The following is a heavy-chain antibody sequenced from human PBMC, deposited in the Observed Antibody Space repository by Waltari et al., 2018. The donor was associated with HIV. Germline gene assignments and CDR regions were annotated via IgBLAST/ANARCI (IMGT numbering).Heavy chain of an antibody. D-gene: IGHD6-6*01. Sequence: QVQLVESGGGVVQPGTSLTLSCAVSGFTFTNFAIHWVRQSPGKGLEGLGVVWCDGVEISYADSVKGRFTISKDSSQKTLYLHLTSLRAEDTALYYWARGYSSSRWIPLYHWGRGTLVTVSS. V-gene: IGHV3-33*01. CDR1: GFTFTNFA. CDR2: VWCDGVEI. J-gene: IGHJ4*02. CDR3: ARGYSSSRWIPLYH.